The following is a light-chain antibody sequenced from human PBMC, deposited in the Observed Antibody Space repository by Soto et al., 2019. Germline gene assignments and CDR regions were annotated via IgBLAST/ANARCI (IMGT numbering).Light chain of an antibody. V-gene: IGKV3-20*01. CDR3: QQYGSSGT. CDR2: GAS. Sequence: EIVLTQSPATLSLSPGERATLSCRASQSVSSYFAWYQQKPGQAPRLLIYGASNRATGIPDRFSGSGSGTDFTLTISRLEPEDFAVYYCQQYGSSGTFGQGTKVEIK. J-gene: IGKJ1*01. CDR1: QSVSSY.